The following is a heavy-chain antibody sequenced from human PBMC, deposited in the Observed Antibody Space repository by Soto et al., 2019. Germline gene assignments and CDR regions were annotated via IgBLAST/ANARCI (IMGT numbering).Heavy chain of an antibody. J-gene: IGHJ4*02. CDR1: GGTFSSYA. CDR2: IIPNSGTT. Sequence: SVKVSCKASGGTFSSYAISWVRQAPGQGLEWMGGIIPNSGTTNYAQKFQGSVTMTTDTSTSTAYMELSRLRSDDTAVYYCAREKIAAAGLTAFDYWGQGTLVTVSS. CDR3: AREKIAAAGLTAFDY. V-gene: IGHV1-69*05. D-gene: IGHD6-13*01.